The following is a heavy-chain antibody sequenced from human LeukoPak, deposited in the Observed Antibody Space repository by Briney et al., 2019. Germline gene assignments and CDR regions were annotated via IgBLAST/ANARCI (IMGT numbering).Heavy chain of an antibody. CDR1: GFTLSTYW. D-gene: IGHD5-24*01. Sequence: QPGGSLRLSCAAPGFTLSTYWMTWVRQAPGKGLEWVANIKRDGSEENYVDSVKGRFTISRDNAKNSLYLQMSSLRADDTAVYYCARQTERDAYNRYWGQGTLVTVSS. J-gene: IGHJ4*02. CDR2: IKRDGSEE. CDR3: ARQTERDAYNRY. V-gene: IGHV3-7*05.